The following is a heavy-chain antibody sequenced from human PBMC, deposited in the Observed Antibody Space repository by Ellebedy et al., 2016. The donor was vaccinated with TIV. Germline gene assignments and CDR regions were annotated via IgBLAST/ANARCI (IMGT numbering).Heavy chain of an antibody. CDR2: ISGSGGST. V-gene: IGHV3-23*01. CDR3: ARATVVVAATHDY. CDR1: GFTFSSYA. J-gene: IGHJ4*02. D-gene: IGHD2-15*01. Sequence: GESLKISXAASGFTFSSYAMSWVRQAPGKGLEWVSAISGSGGSTYYADSVKGRFTISRDNSKNTLYLQMNSLRAEDTAVYYCARATVVVAATHDYWGQGTLVTVSS.